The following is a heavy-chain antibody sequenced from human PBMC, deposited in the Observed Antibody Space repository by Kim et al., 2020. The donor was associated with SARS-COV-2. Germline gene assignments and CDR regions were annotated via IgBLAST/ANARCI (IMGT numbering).Heavy chain of an antibody. CDR1: GFTFDDYA. CDR2: ISWNSGSI. J-gene: IGHJ3*02. D-gene: IGHD4-4*01. CDR3: AKDVDYTLPGAFDI. Sequence: GGSLRLSCAASGFTFDDYAMHWVRQAPGKGLEWVSGISWNSGSIGYADSVKGRFTISRDNAKNSLYLQMNSLRAEDTALYYCAKDVDYTLPGAFDIWGQGTMVTVSS. V-gene: IGHV3-9*01.